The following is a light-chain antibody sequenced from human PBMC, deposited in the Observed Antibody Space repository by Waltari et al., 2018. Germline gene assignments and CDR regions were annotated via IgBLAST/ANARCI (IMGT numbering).Light chain of an antibody. J-gene: IGKJ3*01. CDR3: QQYYSIPPVT. CDR2: AAS. V-gene: IGKV1-NL1*01. Sequence: DIQMTQSPSSLSASVGDRVTITCRASQGISNSLAWYQQKPGKAPKLLLYAASTVESGVPSRFSCSGSVTDYTLTISSLQPEDFATYYCQQYYSIPPVTFGPGTRVDFK. CDR1: QGISNS.